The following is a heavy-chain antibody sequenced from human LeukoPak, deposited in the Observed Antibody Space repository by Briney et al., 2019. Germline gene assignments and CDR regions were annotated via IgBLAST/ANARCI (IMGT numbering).Heavy chain of an antibody. CDR2: IGGSGGST. Sequence: GGSLRLSCAASGFTFSSYAMSWVRQAPGKGLEWVSAIGGSGGSTYYADSVKGRFTISRDNSKNTLYLQMNSLRAEDTAVYYCAKEIVVVPAANTDYWGQGTLVTVSS. J-gene: IGHJ4*02. V-gene: IGHV3-23*01. CDR3: AKEIVVVPAANTDY. D-gene: IGHD2-2*01. CDR1: GFTFSSYA.